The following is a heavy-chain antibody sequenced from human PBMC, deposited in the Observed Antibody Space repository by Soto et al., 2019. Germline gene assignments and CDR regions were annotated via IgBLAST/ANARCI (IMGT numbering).Heavy chain of an antibody. Sequence: CSVGDGCSSSGGSYRNSKNQHPGKGLEWIGYIYYSGSTYYNPSLKSRVTISVDTSKNQFSLKLSSVTAADTAVYYCFRVKDRMANGGKVLAIRAHGTTVPVSS. J-gene: IGHJ6*02. CDR2: IYYSGST. CDR3: FRVKDRMANGGKVLAI. D-gene: IGHD5-12*01. V-gene: IGHV4-31*03. CDR1: DGCSSSGGSY.